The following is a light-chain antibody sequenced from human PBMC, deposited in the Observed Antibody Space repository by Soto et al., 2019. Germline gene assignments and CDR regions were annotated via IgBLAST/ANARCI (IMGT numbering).Light chain of an antibody. CDR3: SSYAGCTTRYL. CDR2: EIT. CDR1: NSDVSSYNF. V-gene: IGLV2-8*01. Sequence: QSALTQPPSASGSPGQSVTISCTGANSDVSSYNFVSWYQQHPGKATKLLIYEITKRPSGVPDRFSGSKSGNTASLTVSGFQAEDEAVYYCSSYAGCTTRYLFGSGTKVTVL. J-gene: IGLJ1*01.